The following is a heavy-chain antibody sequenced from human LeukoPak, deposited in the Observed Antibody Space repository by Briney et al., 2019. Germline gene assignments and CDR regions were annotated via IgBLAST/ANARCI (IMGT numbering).Heavy chain of an antibody. D-gene: IGHD3-22*01. J-gene: IGHJ4*02. CDR2: ISGSGGST. CDR3: AKARYYYDSSGHSGLDY. Sequence: GGSLRLSRAASGFTFSSYAMSWVRQAPGKGLEWVSAISGSGGSTYYADSVKGRFTISRDNSKNTLYLQMNSLRAEDTAVYYCAKARYYYDSSGHSGLDYWGQGTLVTVSS. CDR1: GFTFSSYA. V-gene: IGHV3-23*01.